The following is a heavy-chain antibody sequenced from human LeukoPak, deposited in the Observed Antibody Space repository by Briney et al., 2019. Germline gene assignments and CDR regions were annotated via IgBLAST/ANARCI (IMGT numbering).Heavy chain of an antibody. J-gene: IGHJ6*03. Sequence: GGSLRLSCAASGFTFSSYSMNWVRQAPGKGLEWVSSISSSSSYIYYADSVRGRFTISRDNAKNSLYLQMNSLRAEDTAVYYCARDAHCSSTSCYFTHYYYMDVWGKGTTVTVSS. CDR1: GFTFSSYS. D-gene: IGHD2-2*01. CDR2: ISSSSSYI. CDR3: ARDAHCSSTSCYFTHYYYMDV. V-gene: IGHV3-21*01.